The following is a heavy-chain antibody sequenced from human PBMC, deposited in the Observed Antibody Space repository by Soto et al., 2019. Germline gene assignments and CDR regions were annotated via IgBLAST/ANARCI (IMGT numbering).Heavy chain of an antibody. J-gene: IGHJ6*02. CDR2: LYSGGIT. CDR1: GLTVSRNY. V-gene: IGHV3-53*02. CDR3: ASENDFSTSYYYYAMDV. D-gene: IGHD4-4*01. Sequence: EVQLVETGGGLIQPGGSLRLSCAASGLTVSRNYMSWVRQAPGKGLEWVSVLYSGGITYYSDSVKGRFTISRDNSKNTLYLQMTSLRAEDTAVYYCASENDFSTSYYYYAMDVWGQGTTVTVSS.